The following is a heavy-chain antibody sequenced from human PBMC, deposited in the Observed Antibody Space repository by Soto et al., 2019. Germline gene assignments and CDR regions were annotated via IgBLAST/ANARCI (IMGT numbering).Heavy chain of an antibody. V-gene: IGHV1-18*04. J-gene: IGHJ4*02. D-gene: IGHD2-15*01. Sequence: QVQLVQSETEVMKPGASVKVSCNTSGYTFTNYDISWVRQAPGQGLEWMGWISTYKGVTEYAQKFQGRVTITADTDTSTSYMELRSLKSDDTAVYFCVRVVVVPNYARTADYWGQGTLVTVSS. CDR1: GYTFTNYD. CDR2: ISTYKGVT. CDR3: VRVVVVPNYARTADY.